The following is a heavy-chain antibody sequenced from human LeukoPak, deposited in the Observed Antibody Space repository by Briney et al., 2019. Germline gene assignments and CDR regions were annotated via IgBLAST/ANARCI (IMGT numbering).Heavy chain of an antibody. J-gene: IGHJ6*02. CDR3: ARDPMPPLGYYYGMDV. Sequence: TGGSLRLSCAASGFTFSSYSMNWVRQAPGKGLEWVSSISSSSSYIYYADSVKGRFTISRDNAKNSLYLQMNSLRAEDTAVYYCARDPMPPLGYYYGMDVWGQGTTVTVSS. CDR2: ISSSSSYI. CDR1: GFTFSSYS. D-gene: IGHD2-2*01. V-gene: IGHV3-21*01.